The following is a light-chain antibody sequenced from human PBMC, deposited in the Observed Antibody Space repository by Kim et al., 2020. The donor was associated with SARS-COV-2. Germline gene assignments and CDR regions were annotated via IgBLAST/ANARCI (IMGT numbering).Light chain of an antibody. Sequence: SYELTQPPSVSVAPGKTARITCGGNNIGSKSVHWYQQKPGQAPVLVIYYDSDRPSGIPERFSGSNSGNTATLTISRVEAGDEADYYCQVWDSSSDWGFGGGTQLTVL. CDR2: YDS. J-gene: IGLJ3*02. CDR1: NIGSKS. V-gene: IGLV3-21*04. CDR3: QVWDSSSDWG.